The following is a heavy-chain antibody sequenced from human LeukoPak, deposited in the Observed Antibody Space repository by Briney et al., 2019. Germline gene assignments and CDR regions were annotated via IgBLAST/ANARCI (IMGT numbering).Heavy chain of an antibody. CDR1: GSSISRSNW. D-gene: IGHD3-22*01. CDR3: ARTLIFDNRHRGAIDS. V-gene: IGHV4-28*01. Sequence: EPSDTLSLTCDVSGSSISRSNWWGWIRQPPGKGLEWIGYIYHSRSTYYNPSLRSRVTMSQDTSKNQFSLKLSSVTAVDTAVYYCARTLIFDNRHRGAIDSWGQGTMVTVSS. CDR2: IYHSRST. J-gene: IGHJ3*02.